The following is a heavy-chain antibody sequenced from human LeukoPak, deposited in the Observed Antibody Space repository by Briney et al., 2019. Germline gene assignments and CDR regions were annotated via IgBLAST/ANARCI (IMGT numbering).Heavy chain of an antibody. Sequence: SETLSLTCAVYGGSFSGYYWSWIRQPPGKGLEWIGEINHSGSTNYNPSLKSRVTISVDTSKNQFSLKLSSVTAADTAVYYCARVLGYCSSTSCFRAQAWFDPWGQGTLVTVSS. CDR1: GGSFSGYY. CDR2: INHSGST. D-gene: IGHD2-2*01. CDR3: ARVLGYCSSTSCFRAQAWFDP. J-gene: IGHJ5*02. V-gene: IGHV4-34*01.